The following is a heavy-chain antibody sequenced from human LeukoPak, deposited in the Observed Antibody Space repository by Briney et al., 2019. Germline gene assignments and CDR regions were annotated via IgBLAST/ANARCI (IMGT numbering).Heavy chain of an antibody. J-gene: IGHJ4*02. CDR3: ARDGPYSGSYEGLGY. Sequence: AASVKVSCKASGYTFTGYYMHWVRQAPGQGLEWMGWINPNSGGTNYAQKFQGRVTMTRDTSISTAYMELSRLRSEDTAVYYCARDGPYSGSYEGLGYWGQGTLVTVSS. V-gene: IGHV1-2*02. D-gene: IGHD1-26*01. CDR1: GYTFTGYY. CDR2: INPNSGGT.